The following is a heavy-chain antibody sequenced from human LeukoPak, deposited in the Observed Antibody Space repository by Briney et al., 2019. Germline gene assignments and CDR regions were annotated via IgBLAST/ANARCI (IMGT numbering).Heavy chain of an antibody. CDR3: ATYCDSTSRHGHDY. J-gene: IGHJ4*02. CDR1: GLTFSRYA. Sequence: SGGSLRLSCAASGLTFSRYAMHWVRQAPGKGLEYVSTINSQGIITYYEDSVKGRFTISRDNSKNTLYLQMGSLRAEDVAVYYCATYCDSTSRHGHDYWGQGTLVTVSS. CDR2: INSQGIIT. D-gene: IGHD2/OR15-2a*01. V-gene: IGHV3-64*02.